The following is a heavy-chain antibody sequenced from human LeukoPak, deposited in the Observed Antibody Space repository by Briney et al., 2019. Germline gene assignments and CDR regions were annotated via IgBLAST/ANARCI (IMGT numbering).Heavy chain of an antibody. CDR1: GFTFSTYA. D-gene: IGHD3-10*01. CDR3: ARESLGEPGSFDY. CDR2: ISRDGGST. J-gene: IGHJ4*02. Sequence: TVGSLSLSCAVSGFTFSTYAMQWVRHAPGEGLEYVSGISRDGGSTYYANSVKGRFTISRDNSKNTLYLQMGSLRGEDMAVYYCARESLGEPGSFDYWAQGTLVTVSS. V-gene: IGHV3-64*01.